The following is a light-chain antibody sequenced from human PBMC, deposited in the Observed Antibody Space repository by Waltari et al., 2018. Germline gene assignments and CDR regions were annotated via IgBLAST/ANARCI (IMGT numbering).Light chain of an antibody. V-gene: IGKV3-15*01. CDR2: DTS. Sequence: EVVMTQSPATLSVSPGERVTLSCRASQSVTTNLAWYQQKPGQAPRLLIYDTSTRAPGFPARFSGSGSETEFTLIISSLQSEDFAVYYCQQCNNWPLTFGQGTRVEIK. CDR3: QQCNNWPLT. CDR1: QSVTTN. J-gene: IGKJ1*01.